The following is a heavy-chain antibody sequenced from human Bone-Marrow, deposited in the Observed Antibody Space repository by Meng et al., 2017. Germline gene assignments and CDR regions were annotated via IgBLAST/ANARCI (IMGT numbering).Heavy chain of an antibody. CDR3: ARLSGYCSGGSCYKVTQGHWYYYYGMDV. D-gene: IGHD2-15*01. CDR2: INPNSGGT. Sequence: ASVKVSCKASGYTFTGYYMHWVRQAPGQGLEWMGRINPNSGGTNYAQKFQGRVIMTRDTSISTAYMELNSLRAEDTAVYYCARLSGYCSGGSCYKVTQGHWYYYYGMDVWGQGTTVTVSS. V-gene: IGHV1-2*06. CDR1: GYTFTGYY. J-gene: IGHJ6*02.